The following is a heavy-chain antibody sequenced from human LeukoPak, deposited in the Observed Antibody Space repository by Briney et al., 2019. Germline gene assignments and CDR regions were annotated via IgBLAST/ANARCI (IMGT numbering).Heavy chain of an antibody. J-gene: IGHJ3*02. D-gene: IGHD3-16*01. Sequence: PGGSLRLSCAASGFTFSSYWMHWVRQAPGKGLVWVSRINSDGSGTTYAASVKSRFTISRDNAKNTLYLQMSSLRVEDTAVYYCANGYTSTYYNALDIRGEGTMVTVSS. CDR2: INSDGSGT. CDR1: GFTFSSYW. CDR3: ANGYTSTYYNALDI. V-gene: IGHV3-74*01.